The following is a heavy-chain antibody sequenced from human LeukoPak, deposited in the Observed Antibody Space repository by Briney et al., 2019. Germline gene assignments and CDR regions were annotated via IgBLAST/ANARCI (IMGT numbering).Heavy chain of an antibody. CDR1: GGSISSYY. Sequence: SETLSLTCTVSGGSISSYYWSWIRQPPGKGLEWIGYIYCSGSTNYNPSLKSRVTISVDTSKNQFSLKLSSVTAADTAVYYCARLGLGRYFDYWGQGTLVTVSS. CDR3: ARLGLGRYFDY. J-gene: IGHJ4*02. D-gene: IGHD7-27*01. V-gene: IGHV4-59*08. CDR2: IYCSGST.